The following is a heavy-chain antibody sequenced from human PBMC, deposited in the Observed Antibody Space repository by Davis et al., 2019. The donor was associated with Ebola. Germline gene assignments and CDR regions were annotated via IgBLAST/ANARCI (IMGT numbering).Heavy chain of an antibody. V-gene: IGHV3-7*01. CDR2: IKQDGSEK. CDR3: ARVPPLNYDILTGYYQENGMDV. J-gene: IGHJ6*02. Sequence: GSLSLSCAASGFTFSSYWMSWVRQAPGKGLEWVANIKQDGSEKYYVDSVKGRFTISRDNAKNSLYLQMNSLRAEDTAVYYCARVPPLNYDILTGYYQENGMDVWGQGTTVTVSS. D-gene: IGHD3-9*01. CDR1: GFTFSSYW.